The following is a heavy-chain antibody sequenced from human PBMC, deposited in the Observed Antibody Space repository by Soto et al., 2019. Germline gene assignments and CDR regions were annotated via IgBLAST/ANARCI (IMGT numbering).Heavy chain of an antibody. CDR3: ARGPGYYDILTGTLGPAYGMDV. V-gene: IGHV4-31*03. CDR2: ISYSGST. CDR1: GGSISSGGYY. D-gene: IGHD3-9*01. J-gene: IGHJ6*02. Sequence: SETLSLTCTVSGGSISSGGYYWSWIRQYPGKGLEWIGYISYSGSTYYNPSLKSRITISVDTSKNQFFLKLRSVTAADTAVYYCARGPGYYDILTGTLGPAYGMDVWGQGTTVTVSS.